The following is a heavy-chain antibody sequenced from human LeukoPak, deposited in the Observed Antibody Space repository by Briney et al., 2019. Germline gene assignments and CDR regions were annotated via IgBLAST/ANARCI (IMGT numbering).Heavy chain of an antibody. J-gene: IGHJ4*02. Sequence: SETLSLTCAVYGGSFSGYYWSWIRQPPGKGLEWIGEINHSGSTNYNPSLKSRVTISVDTSKNQFSLKLSSVTAADTAVYYCARHDQLLNGGEFFDYWGQGTLVTVSS. CDR1: GGSFSGYY. CDR3: ARHDQLLNGGEFFDY. V-gene: IGHV4-34*01. D-gene: IGHD2-2*01. CDR2: INHSGST.